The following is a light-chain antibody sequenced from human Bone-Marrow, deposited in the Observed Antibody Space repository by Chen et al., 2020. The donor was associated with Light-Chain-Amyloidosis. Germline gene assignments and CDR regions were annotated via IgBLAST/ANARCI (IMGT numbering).Light chain of an antibody. CDR3: QEFKSHDMCN. CDR2: QAS. CDR1: QNIDTY. V-gene: IGKV1-5*03. J-gene: IGKJ2*04. Sequence: DIQMTQSPSTLSASVGDRVTITCRASQNIDTYLAWYQHKPGKAPKRLIYQASSLESGVPLRFSGSGSGTEFTLTISSLQPDDFATYFCQEFKSHDMCNFGQGTKLEIK.